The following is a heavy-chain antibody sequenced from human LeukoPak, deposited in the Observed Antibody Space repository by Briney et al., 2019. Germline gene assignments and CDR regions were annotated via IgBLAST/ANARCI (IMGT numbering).Heavy chain of an antibody. CDR2: ISGSGGSS. CDR3: AKDWLRVTMIVNTKLDY. J-gene: IGHJ4*02. D-gene: IGHD3-22*01. V-gene: IGHV3-23*01. CDR1: GFTLSSYA. Sequence: PGGSLRLSCAASGFTLSSYAMSWVRPAPGKGLECVSAISGSGGSSYYADSVKGRFTISRDNSKNTLYMQMNSLRAEDTAVYYCAKDWLRVTMIVNTKLDYRGQGTLVTVSS.